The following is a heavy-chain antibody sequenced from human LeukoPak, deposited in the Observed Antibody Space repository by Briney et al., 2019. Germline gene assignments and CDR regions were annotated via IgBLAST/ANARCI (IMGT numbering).Heavy chain of an antibody. D-gene: IGHD6-25*01. Sequence: PSETLSLTCTVSGGSISSYYWSWIRQPPGKGLEWIGYIYYSGSTNYNPSLKSRVTISVDTSKNPFSLKLSSVTAADTAVYYCARDLGGYRGVYYFDYWGQGTLVTVSS. CDR3: ARDLGGYRGVYYFDY. CDR1: GGSISSYY. CDR2: IYYSGST. J-gene: IGHJ4*02. V-gene: IGHV4-59*01.